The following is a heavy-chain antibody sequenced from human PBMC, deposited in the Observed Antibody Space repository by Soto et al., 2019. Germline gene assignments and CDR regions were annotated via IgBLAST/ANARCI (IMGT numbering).Heavy chain of an antibody. Sequence: GXSVKVSCKASGGTFSSYAISWVRQAPVQGLEWMGGIIPIFGTANYAQKFQGRVTITADESTSTAYMELSSLRSEDTAVYYCASLDVEMATIRDYYYYGMDVWGQGTTVTVSS. CDR1: GGTFSSYA. V-gene: IGHV1-69*01. CDR2: IIPIFGTA. CDR3: ASLDVEMATIRDYYYYGMDV. D-gene: IGHD5-12*01. J-gene: IGHJ6*02.